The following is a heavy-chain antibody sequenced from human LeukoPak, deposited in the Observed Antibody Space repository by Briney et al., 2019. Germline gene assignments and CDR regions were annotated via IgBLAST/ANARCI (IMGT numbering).Heavy chain of an antibody. D-gene: IGHD4-17*01. CDR3: AKDSGGDYRRLDY. J-gene: IGHJ4*02. V-gene: IGHV3-30*18. CDR1: GFTFNNYA. Sequence: GGSLRLSCAVSGFTFNNYAMHWVRQAPGKGLEWVAVISYDGNNKYYADSLQGRVTISRDSSKNTLYLQMNSLRPEDTAVYYCAKDSGGDYRRLDYWGQGVLVTVSS. CDR2: ISYDGNNK.